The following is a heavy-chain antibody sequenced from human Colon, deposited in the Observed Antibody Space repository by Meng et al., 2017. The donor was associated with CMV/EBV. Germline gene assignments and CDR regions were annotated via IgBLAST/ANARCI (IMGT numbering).Heavy chain of an antibody. CDR3: ARDIYGSGSYAIVY. J-gene: IGHJ4*02. CDR2: ISYSGNT. Sequence: SCNVSGGSVNSGSYYWTWIRQPPGKGLEWIGYISYSGNTNYNPPLKSRLTIEVDTSRNQFSLKLNSVTAADTAVYYCARDIYGSGSYAIVYWGQGTLVTVSS. D-gene: IGHD3-10*01. V-gene: IGHV4-61*01. CDR1: GGSVNSGSYY.